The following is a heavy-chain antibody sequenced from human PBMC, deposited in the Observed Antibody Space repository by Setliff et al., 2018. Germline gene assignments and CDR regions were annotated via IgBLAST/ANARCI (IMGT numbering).Heavy chain of an antibody. CDR2: INPNSGGT. V-gene: IGHV1-2*04. J-gene: IGHJ3*02. Sequence: ASVKVPCKASGYTFTGYYMHWVRQAPGQGLEWMGWINPNSGGTNYAQKFQGWVTMTRDTSISTAYIELSGLRSDDTAVYYCARGPAGTYAFDIWGQGTMVTVSS. CDR1: GYTFTGYY. CDR3: ARGPAGTYAFDI. D-gene: IGHD1-7*01.